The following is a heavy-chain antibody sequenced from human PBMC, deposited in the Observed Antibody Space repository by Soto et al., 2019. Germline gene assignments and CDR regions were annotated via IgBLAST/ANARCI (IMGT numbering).Heavy chain of an antibody. CDR3: ARDRGYRNWFDP. V-gene: IGHV4-31*03. CDR2: IYYSGST. D-gene: IGHD5-12*01. J-gene: IGHJ5*02. CDR1: GGSISSGGYY. Sequence: SETLSLTCTVSGGSISSGGYYWSWIRQHPGKGLEWIGYIYYSGSTYYNPSLKSRVTISVDTSKNQFSLKLSSVTAADTAVYYCARDRGYRNWFDPWGQGTLVTVSS.